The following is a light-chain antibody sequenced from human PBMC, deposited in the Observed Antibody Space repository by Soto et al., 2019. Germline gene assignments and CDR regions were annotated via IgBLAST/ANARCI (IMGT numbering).Light chain of an antibody. Sequence: SYELTQPSSVSVSPGQTASITCSGDKLGDKYASWYQQKPGQSPVLVIYQDTKRPSGIPERLSGSNSGNTATLTISGTQAVDEAAYYCQVRDSCTVVFGGGTKLTVL. CDR3: QVRDSCTVV. CDR1: KLGDKY. J-gene: IGLJ2*01. CDR2: QDT. V-gene: IGLV3-1*01.